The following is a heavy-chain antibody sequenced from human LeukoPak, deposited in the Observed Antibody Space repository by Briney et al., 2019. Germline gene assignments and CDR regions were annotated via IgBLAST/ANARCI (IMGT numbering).Heavy chain of an antibody. Sequence: GGSLRLSCAVSGFTFSDYYMSWIRQAPGKGLEWVSYISSSGSTIYYADSVKGRFTISRDNAKNSLYLQMNSLRAEDTAVYYCAREGSDGYDSSGYYHDFDDWGQGTLVTVSS. CDR1: GFTFSDYY. V-gene: IGHV3-11*01. J-gene: IGHJ4*02. D-gene: IGHD3-22*01. CDR2: ISSSGSTI. CDR3: AREGSDGYDSSGYYHDFDD.